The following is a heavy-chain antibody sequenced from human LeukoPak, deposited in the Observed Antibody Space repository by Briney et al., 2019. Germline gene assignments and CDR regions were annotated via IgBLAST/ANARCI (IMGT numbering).Heavy chain of an antibody. J-gene: IGHJ4*02. CDR1: GVSFSGYY. Sequence: SETLTLTCAVYGVSFSGYYWSWIRQPPGKGLEWIGEINHSGSTNYNPSLKSRVTISVDTSKNQFSLKLNSVTAADTAVYYCARAGRGVTLVLTMIVVVTPFDYWGQRTLVTVSS. V-gene: IGHV4-34*01. CDR2: INHSGST. D-gene: IGHD3-22*01. CDR3: ARAGRGVTLVLTMIVVVTPFDY.